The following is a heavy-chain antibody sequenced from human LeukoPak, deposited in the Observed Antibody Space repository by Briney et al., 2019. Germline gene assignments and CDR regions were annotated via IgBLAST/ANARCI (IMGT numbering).Heavy chain of an antibody. CDR1: GGSISSGGYY. V-gene: IGHV4-30-2*01. Sequence: SETLSLTCTVSGGSISSGGYYWSWIRQPPGKGLEWIGYIYHSGSTYYNPSLKSRVTISVDTSKNQFSLKLSSVTAADTAVYYCARQTSYYYDSSGYYPDPKLYYFDYWGQGTLVTVSS. CDR3: ARQTSYYYDSSGYYPDPKLYYFDY. D-gene: IGHD3-22*01. J-gene: IGHJ4*02. CDR2: IYHSGST.